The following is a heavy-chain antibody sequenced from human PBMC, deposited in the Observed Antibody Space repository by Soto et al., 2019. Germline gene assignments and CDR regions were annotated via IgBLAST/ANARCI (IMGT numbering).Heavy chain of an antibody. Sequence: QVQLVQSGAEVKKPGSSVKVSCKASGGTFNSYTISWVRQAPGQGLEWMGGIIPIFGTANYAQKFQGRVTITADEXTSTAYMELNSLRSEDTAMYYCAREYSSTKNWFDPWGQGTLVTVSS. D-gene: IGHD6-13*01. V-gene: IGHV1-69*12. CDR2: IIPIFGTA. J-gene: IGHJ5*02. CDR1: GGTFNSYT. CDR3: AREYSSTKNWFDP.